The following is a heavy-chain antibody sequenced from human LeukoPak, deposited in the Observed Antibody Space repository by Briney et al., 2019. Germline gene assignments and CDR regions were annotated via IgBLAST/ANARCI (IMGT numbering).Heavy chain of an antibody. CDR2: IYYSGST. D-gene: IGHD3-10*01. V-gene: IGHV4-59*01. J-gene: IGHJ4*02. CDR1: GGSISSYY. Sequence: SETLSLTWTVSGGSISSYYWSWIRQPPGKGLEWIGYIYYSGSTNYNPSLKSRVTISVDTSKNQFSLKLSSVTAADTAVYYCARVVGGSTYYFDYWGQGTLVTVSS. CDR3: ARVVGGSTYYFDY.